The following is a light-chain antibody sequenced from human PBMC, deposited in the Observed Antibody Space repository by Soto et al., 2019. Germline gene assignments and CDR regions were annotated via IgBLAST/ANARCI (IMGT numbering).Light chain of an antibody. V-gene: IGKV1-39*01. Sequence: DIQMTQSPSSLSASVGDRVTITCRASQSISSFLNWYQQKPGKAPKLLIYAASSLQSGVPSRFSGSGSGTHFTLNLSTLQPEDFATYYCQQSYSTPPYTFGQGTKLEIK. CDR3: QQSYSTPPYT. CDR2: AAS. J-gene: IGKJ2*01. CDR1: QSISSF.